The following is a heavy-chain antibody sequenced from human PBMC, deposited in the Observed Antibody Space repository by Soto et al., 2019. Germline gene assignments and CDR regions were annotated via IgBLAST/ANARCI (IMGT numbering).Heavy chain of an antibody. CDR1: GFTFSSYG. Sequence: QVQLVESGGGVVQPGRSLRLSCAASGFTFSSYGMHWVRQAPGKGLEWVAVISYDGSNKYYADSVKGRFTISRDNSKNSLYLQMNSLRAEDTAVYYCAGGYSHGSVWGQGTTVTVSS. J-gene: IGHJ6*02. CDR3: AGGYSHGSV. D-gene: IGHD5-18*01. CDR2: ISYDGSNK. V-gene: IGHV3-30*03.